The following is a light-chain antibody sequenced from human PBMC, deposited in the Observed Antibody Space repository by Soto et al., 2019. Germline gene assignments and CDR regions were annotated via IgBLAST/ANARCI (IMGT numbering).Light chain of an antibody. J-gene: IGKJ2*01. V-gene: IGKV3-20*01. CDR3: QQYGSSPPYT. CDR1: QSVSSGY. CDR2: GAS. Sequence: EIVLTQSPGTLCLSPGERATLSCRASQSVSSGYLAWYQQKPGQAPRLLIYGASSRASGIPDRFSGSGSGTDFTLTISRLEPEDFPVYYWQQYGSSPPYTFGQGTKLEIK.